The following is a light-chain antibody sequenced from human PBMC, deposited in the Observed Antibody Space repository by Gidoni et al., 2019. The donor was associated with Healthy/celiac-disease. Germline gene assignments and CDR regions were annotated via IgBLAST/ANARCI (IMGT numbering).Light chain of an antibody. Sequence: QSALTQPASVSGSPGQSTTISCTGTSSDVGSYNLVSWYQQPPGKAPKLMIYEGSKRPSGVSKRFSGSKSGNTASLTSSRLQAEDEADYYCCSYAGSSTSKAFYVFGTGTKVTVL. CDR2: EGS. CDR3: CSYAGSSTSKAFYV. CDR1: SSDVGSYNL. J-gene: IGLJ1*01. V-gene: IGLV2-23*01.